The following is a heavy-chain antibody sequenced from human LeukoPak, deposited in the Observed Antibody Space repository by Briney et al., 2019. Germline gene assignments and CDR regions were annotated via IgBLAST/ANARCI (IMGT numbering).Heavy chain of an antibody. CDR3: ARASSSWSVYYFDY. CDR2: IVVGSGNT. V-gene: IGHV1-58*02. Sequence: SVKVSCKASGFTFTRSAMQWVRQARGQRLEWIGWIVVGSGNTNYAQKFQERVTITRDMSTSTAYMELRSLRSDDTAVYYCARASSSWSVYYFDYWGQGTLVTVSS. CDR1: GFTFTRSA. J-gene: IGHJ4*02. D-gene: IGHD6-13*01.